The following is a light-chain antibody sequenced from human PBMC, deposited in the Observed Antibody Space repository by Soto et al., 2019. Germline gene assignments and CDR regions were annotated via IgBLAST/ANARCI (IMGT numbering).Light chain of an antibody. CDR2: DTS. J-gene: IGKJ4*01. CDR1: QSVRSN. CDR3: QPYNNWPLT. Sequence: EILLTPSPCTLSLSPMEIATLSFRSSQSVRSNLAWYQQKPGQAPRLLIYDTSTRASGVPARFSGSRSGPEFTLTINSLQSEDFAIYYCQPYNNWPLTFGGGTKVDIK. V-gene: IGKV3-15*01.